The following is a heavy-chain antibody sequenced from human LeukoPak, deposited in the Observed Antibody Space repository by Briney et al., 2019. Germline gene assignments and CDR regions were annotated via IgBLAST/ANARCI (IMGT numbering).Heavy chain of an antibody. CDR2: ISSSSSSK. J-gene: IGHJ4*02. V-gene: IGHV3-48*03. CDR1: GFTFSTYE. CDR3: ATDCSSSSCLQTDY. D-gene: IGHD2-2*01. Sequence: PGGSLRLSCAASGFTFSTYEMIWVRQAPGKGLEWVSYISSSSSSKYYADSVEGRFTISRDNAKNSLYLQMNSLRAEDTAVYYCATDCSSSSCLQTDYWGQGTLVTVSS.